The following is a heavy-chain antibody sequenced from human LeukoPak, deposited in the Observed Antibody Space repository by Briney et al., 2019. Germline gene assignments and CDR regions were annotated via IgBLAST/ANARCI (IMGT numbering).Heavy chain of an antibody. CDR1: GFTFSSYG. CDR3: STDSTILY. CDR2: IKSKTDGGTT. Sequence: PGGSLRLSCAASGFTFSSYGMSWVRQAPGKGLEWVGRIKSKTDGGTTDYAAPVKGRFSISRDDSKNTLYLQMNSLKTEDTAVYYCSTDSTILYWGQGTLVTVSS. J-gene: IGHJ4*02. D-gene: IGHD3-9*01. V-gene: IGHV3-15*01.